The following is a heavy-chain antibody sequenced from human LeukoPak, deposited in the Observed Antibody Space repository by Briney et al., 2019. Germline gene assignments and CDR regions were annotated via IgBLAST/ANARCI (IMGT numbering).Heavy chain of an antibody. J-gene: IGHJ5*02. V-gene: IGHV3-23*01. CDR3: AKAGGWFGELLQTSADNWFDP. D-gene: IGHD3-10*01. CDR2: ISGSGGST. CDR1: GFTFSSYA. Sequence: PGGSLRLSCAASGFTFSSYAMSWVRQAPGKGLEWVSVISGSGGSTYYADSVKGRFTISRDNPKNTLYLQMNSLRAEDTAVYYCAKAGGWFGELLQTSADNWFDPWGQGTLVTVSS.